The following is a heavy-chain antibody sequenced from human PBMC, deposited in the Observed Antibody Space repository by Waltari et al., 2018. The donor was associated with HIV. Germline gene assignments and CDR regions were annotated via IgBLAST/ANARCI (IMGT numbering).Heavy chain of an antibody. CDR1: GFPFSFYW. CDR3: ATTHGSGDYDNDFDY. CDR2: INQAGTER. D-gene: IGHD3-10*01. V-gene: IGHV3-7*01. Sequence: EVQLVESGGGWVQPGGSLTLPWEASGFPFSFYWLSWVRQAPGKGLEWVANINQAGTERHYVDSVRGRFTISRDNGKTSLFLQMNSLSVDDTAVYYCATTHGSGDYDNDFDYWGQGTLV. J-gene: IGHJ4*02.